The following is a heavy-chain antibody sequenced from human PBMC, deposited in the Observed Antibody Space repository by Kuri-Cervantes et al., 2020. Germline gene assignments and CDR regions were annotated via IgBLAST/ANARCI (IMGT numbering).Heavy chain of an antibody. D-gene: IGHD2-21*02. V-gene: IGHV3-74*01. CDR2: ISADSVTI. CDR1: GFTFSSYW. Sequence: GESLKISCAASGFTFSSYWMHWVRQAPGKGLEWVSAISADSVTIYYADSVKGRFTMSRDNSKNTLYLQMNSLRAEDTAVYYCARAGDWDAFDIWGQGTMVTVSS. J-gene: IGHJ3*02. CDR3: ARAGDWDAFDI.